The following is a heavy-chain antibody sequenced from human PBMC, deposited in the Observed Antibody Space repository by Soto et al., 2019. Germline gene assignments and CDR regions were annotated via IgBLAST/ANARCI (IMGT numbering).Heavy chain of an antibody. CDR3: AGVDTAMVYYYYGMDV. CDR1: GFTFSSYA. Sequence: PGGSLTLSCAASGFTFSSYAMHWVRQAPGKGLEWVAVISYDGSNKYYADSVKGRFTISRDNSKNTLYLQMNSLRAEDTAVYYCAGVDTAMVYYYYGMDVWGQGTTVPV. CDR2: ISYDGSNK. V-gene: IGHV3-30-3*01. D-gene: IGHD5-18*01. J-gene: IGHJ6*02.